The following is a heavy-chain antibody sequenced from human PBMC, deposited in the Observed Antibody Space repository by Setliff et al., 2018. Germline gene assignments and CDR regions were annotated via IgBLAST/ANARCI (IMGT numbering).Heavy chain of an antibody. J-gene: IGHJ4*02. V-gene: IGHV5-51*01. CDR2: INPFDSDA. D-gene: IGHD1-26*01. Sequence: PGESLKISCRVYGYNFPTYWIGWVRQVPGRGLEWMGIINPFDSDARYSPSFRGQVTMSVDKSMNTAYLQWSSLRASDTAMYFCARLAPGAPGPPEFDKWGQGALVTVSS. CDR1: GYNFPTYW. CDR3: ARLAPGAPGPPEFDK.